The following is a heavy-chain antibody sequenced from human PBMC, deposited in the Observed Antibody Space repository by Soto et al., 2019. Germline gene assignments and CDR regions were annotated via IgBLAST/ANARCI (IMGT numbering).Heavy chain of an antibody. Sequence: EVQLLESGGGLVQPGGSLRLSCAASGFTFSSYAMSWVRQAPGKGLEWVSAISGSGGSTYYADSVKGRFTISRDNSKNTLYLQLNSLRAEHTAVYYCVIWPPYYFDYWGQGPLVTVSS. CDR3: VIWPPYYFDY. V-gene: IGHV3-23*01. CDR2: ISGSGGST. D-gene: IGHD2-21*01. J-gene: IGHJ4*02. CDR1: GFTFSSYA.